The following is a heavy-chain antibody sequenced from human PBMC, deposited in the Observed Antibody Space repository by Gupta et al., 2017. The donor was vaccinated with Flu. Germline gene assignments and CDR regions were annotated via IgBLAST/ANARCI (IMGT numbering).Heavy chain of an antibody. J-gene: IGHJ2*01. D-gene: IGHD2-15*01. Sequence: EVQLLESGGGLVQPGGSRRLAGAAAGFTISSEAMSWVRQAPGKGLEWVSAISGSGGSTYYADSVKGRFTISRDNSKNTLYLQMNSLRAEDTAVYYCAKDPGYCSGGSCSGWYFDLWGRGTLVTVSS. CDR2: ISGSGGST. V-gene: IGHV3-23*01. CDR1: GFTISSEA. CDR3: AKDPGYCSGGSCSGWYFDL.